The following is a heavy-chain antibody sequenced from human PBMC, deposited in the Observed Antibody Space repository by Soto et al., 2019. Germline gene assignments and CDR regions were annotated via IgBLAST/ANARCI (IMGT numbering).Heavy chain of an antibody. V-gene: IGHV4-34*01. CDR2: INHRGST. CDR1: GGSFSPYF. CDR3: ARLASGWQYYYFDF. D-gene: IGHD6-19*01. Sequence: QVQLQQWGAGLLKPSETLSLTCAVYGGSFSPYFWSWIRQPPGKGLEWIGEINHRGSTNYNPSLTRRATLSVDTSKNQVSLKLTSATAADTAVYYCARLASGWQYYYFDFWGRGTPVTVSS. J-gene: IGHJ2*01.